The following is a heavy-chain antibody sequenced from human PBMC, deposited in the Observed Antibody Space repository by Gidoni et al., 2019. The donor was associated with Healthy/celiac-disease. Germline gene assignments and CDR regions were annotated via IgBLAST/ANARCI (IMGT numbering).Heavy chain of an antibody. Sequence: EVQLVESGGGVVQPGGSLRLSCAASGFTFEDYAMHWVRQAPGKGLEWVSLISGDGGSTYYADSVKGRFTISRDNSKNSLYLQMNSLRTEDTALYYCAKEPLGSGRMGLRYFDYWGQGTLVTVSS. CDR3: AKEPLGSGRMGLRYFDY. D-gene: IGHD3-10*01. CDR2: ISGDGGST. V-gene: IGHV3-43*02. J-gene: IGHJ4*02. CDR1: GFTFEDYA.